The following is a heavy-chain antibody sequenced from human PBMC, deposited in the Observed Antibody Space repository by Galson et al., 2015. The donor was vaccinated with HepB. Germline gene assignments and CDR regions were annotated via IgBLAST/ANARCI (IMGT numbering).Heavy chain of an antibody. Sequence: SLRLSCAASGFTFSSYAMHWVRQAPGKGLEYVSAISSNGGSTYYANSVKGRFTISRDNSKNTLYLQMGSLRAEDMAVYYCARGFREGYYDRDFDYWGQGTLVTVSS. CDR1: GFTFSSYA. CDR2: ISSNGGST. D-gene: IGHD3-22*01. CDR3: ARGFREGYYDRDFDY. J-gene: IGHJ4*02. V-gene: IGHV3-64*01.